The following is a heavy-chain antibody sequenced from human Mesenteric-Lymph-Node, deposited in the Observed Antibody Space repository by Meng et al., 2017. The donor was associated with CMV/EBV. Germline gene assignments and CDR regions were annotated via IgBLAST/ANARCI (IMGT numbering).Heavy chain of an antibody. CDR2: IYSGGST. Sequence: FTVSSNDRSWVRQAPGKGLEWVSVIYSGGSTYYADSVKGRFTISRDNSKNTLYLQMNSLRAEDTAVYYCARLMGVRGVISYQGDDFDYWGQGTLVTVSS. CDR3: ARLMGVRGVISYQGDDFDY. J-gene: IGHJ4*02. CDR1: FTVSSND. D-gene: IGHD3-10*01. V-gene: IGHV3-66*04.